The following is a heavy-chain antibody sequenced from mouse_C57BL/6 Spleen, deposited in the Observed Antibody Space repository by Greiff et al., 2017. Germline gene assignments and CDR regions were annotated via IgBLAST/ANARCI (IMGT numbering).Heavy chain of an antibody. V-gene: IGHV1-82*01. D-gene: IGHD1-1*01. CDR1: GYAFSSSW. Sequence: QVQLQQSGPELVKPGASVKISCKASGYAFSSSWMNWVKQRPGKGLEWIGRIYPGDGDTNYNGKFKGKATLTADKSSSTAYMQLSSLTSEDSAVYFCARGGTTDYWGQGTTLTVSS. J-gene: IGHJ2*01. CDR2: IYPGDGDT. CDR3: ARGGTTDY.